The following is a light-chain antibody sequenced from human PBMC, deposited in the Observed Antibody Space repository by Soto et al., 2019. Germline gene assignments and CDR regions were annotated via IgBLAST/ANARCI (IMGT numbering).Light chain of an antibody. CDR1: QSVSSGY. CDR3: QQDGSKTKK. Sequence: QSPESVSPSAPIPLTLSLMPSQSVSSGYLAWYQQRPGQAHRLLIYGASTRATGTPDRFSGSGSGTDFTLTISRLEPEDFAVYYCQQDGSKTKKFGQGTKAEIK. V-gene: IGKV3-20*01. J-gene: IGKJ1*01. CDR2: GAS.